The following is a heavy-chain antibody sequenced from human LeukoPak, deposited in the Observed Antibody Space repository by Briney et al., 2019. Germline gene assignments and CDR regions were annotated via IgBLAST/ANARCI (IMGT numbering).Heavy chain of an antibody. CDR1: GGTFSSYA. CDR2: IIPIFGTA. Sequence: ASVKVSCKASGGTFSSYAISWVRQAPGQGLEWMGGIIPIFGTANYAQKFQGRVTITADKSTSTAYMELSSLRSEDTAVYYCARPGYGSGSYYKGGFDYWGQGTLVTVSS. CDR3: ARPGYGSGSYYKGGFDY. D-gene: IGHD3-10*01. V-gene: IGHV1-69*06. J-gene: IGHJ4*02.